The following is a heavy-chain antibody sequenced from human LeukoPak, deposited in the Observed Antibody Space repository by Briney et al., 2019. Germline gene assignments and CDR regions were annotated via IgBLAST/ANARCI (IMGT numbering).Heavy chain of an antibody. D-gene: IGHD5-12*01. CDR1: GFTFSSYA. CDR2: ISYDGSNT. J-gene: IGHJ6*04. Sequence: TGGSLRLSCAASGFTFSSYAMHWVRQAPGKGLEWVAVISYDGSNTYYADSVKGRFTISRDNSKNTLYLQMNSLRAEDTAVYYCARAERGGYSGYDYGMDLWGKGTTVTVSS. V-gene: IGHV3-30*04. CDR3: ARAERGGYSGYDYGMDL.